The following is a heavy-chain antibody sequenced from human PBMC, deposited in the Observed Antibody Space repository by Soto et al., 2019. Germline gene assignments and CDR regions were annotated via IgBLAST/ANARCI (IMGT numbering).Heavy chain of an antibody. V-gene: IGHV1-2*02. D-gene: IGHD3-10*01. CDR2: INPNSGGT. CDR3: ARDRLIYGSGRSFRGWFDP. J-gene: IGHJ5*02. Sequence: ASVKVSCKTSGYTFTGYYMHWVRQAPGQGLEWMGWINPNSGGTNYAQKFQGRVTMTRDTSISTAYMELSRLRSDDTAVYYCARDRLIYGSGRSFRGWFDPWGQGTLVTVSS. CDR1: GYTFTGYY.